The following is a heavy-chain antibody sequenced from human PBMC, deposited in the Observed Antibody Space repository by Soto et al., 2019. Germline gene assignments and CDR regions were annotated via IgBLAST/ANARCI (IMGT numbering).Heavy chain of an antibody. CDR1: GGSISSYY. Sequence: PSETLSLTCTVSGGSISSYYWSWIRQPPGKGLEWIGYIYYSGSTNYNPSLKSRVTISVDTSKNQFSLKLSSVTAADTAVYYCASLTGYYNWFDPWGQGTLVSV. D-gene: IGHD3-9*01. CDR2: IYYSGST. CDR3: ASLTGYYNWFDP. V-gene: IGHV4-59*01. J-gene: IGHJ5*02.